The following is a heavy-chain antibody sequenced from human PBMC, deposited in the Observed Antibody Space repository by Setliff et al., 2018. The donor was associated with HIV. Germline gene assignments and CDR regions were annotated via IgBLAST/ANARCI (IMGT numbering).Heavy chain of an antibody. CDR3: ASGCLIGGSGPCRNFEF. CDR2: MNPNSGNT. CDR1: GYTFTNYD. J-gene: IGHJ4*02. V-gene: IGHV1-8*01. D-gene: IGHD3-9*01. Sequence: GASVKVSCKASGYTFTNYDINWVRQATGQGLEWMGWMNPNSGNTGYAQKFQGRLTMTKDTSTSTVYMELSSLKSDDTAVYYCASGCLIGGSGPCRNFEFWGQGTLVTVSS.